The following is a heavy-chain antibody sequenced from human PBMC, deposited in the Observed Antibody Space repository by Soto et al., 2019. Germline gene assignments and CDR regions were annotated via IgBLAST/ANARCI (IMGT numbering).Heavy chain of an antibody. CDR1: GFTFSSYG. D-gene: IGHD3-3*01. CDR2: ISYDGSNK. Sequence: QVQLVESGGGVVQPGRSLRLSCAASGFTFSSYGMHWVRQAPGKGLEWVAVISYDGSNKYYADSVKGRFTISRDNSKNTLYLQMNSLRAEDTAVYYCAKDRTIFGVAPMDVWGQGTTVTVSS. CDR3: AKDRTIFGVAPMDV. J-gene: IGHJ6*02. V-gene: IGHV3-30*18.